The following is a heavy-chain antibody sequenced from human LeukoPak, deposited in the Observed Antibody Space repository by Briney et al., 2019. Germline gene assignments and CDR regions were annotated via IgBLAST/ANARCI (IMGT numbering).Heavy chain of an antibody. D-gene: IGHD5-18*01. CDR2: IYYSGST. CDR3: ARGRGYSYGSLPFDY. J-gene: IGHJ4*02. CDR1: GGPISSYY. Sequence: PSETLSLTCTVSGGPISSYYWSWIRQPPGKGLEWIGYIYYSGSTNYNPSLKSRVTISVDTSKNQFSLKLSSVTAADTAVYYCARGRGYSYGSLPFDYWGQGTLVTVSS. V-gene: IGHV4-59*01.